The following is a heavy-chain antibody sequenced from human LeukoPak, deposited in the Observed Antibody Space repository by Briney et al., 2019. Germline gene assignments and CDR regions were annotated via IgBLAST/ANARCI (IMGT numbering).Heavy chain of an antibody. CDR2: IYTSGST. D-gene: IGHD3-10*01. CDR1: GGSISSGSYY. J-gene: IGHJ5*02. CDR3: ARGDTMVRGVIPNWFDP. V-gene: IGHV4-61*02. Sequence: SETLSLTCTVSGGSISSGSYYWSWIRQPAGKGLEWIGRIYTSGSTNYNPSLKSRVTISVDTSKNQFSLKLSSVTAADTAVYYCARGDTMVRGVIPNWFDPWGQGTLVTVSS.